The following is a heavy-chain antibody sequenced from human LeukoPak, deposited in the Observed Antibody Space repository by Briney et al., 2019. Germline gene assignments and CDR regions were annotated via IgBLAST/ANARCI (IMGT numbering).Heavy chain of an antibody. CDR2: IYSGGST. J-gene: IGHJ4*02. Sequence: GSLRLSCAASGFTVSSNYMSWVRQAPGKGLEWVSIIYSGGSTYYADSVKGRFTISRDNSKNTLYLQMNSLRAADTAVYYCARGGGITMGANDYWGQGTLVTVSS. V-gene: IGHV3-66*01. CDR1: GFTVSSNY. CDR3: ARGGGITMGANDY. D-gene: IGHD3-10*01.